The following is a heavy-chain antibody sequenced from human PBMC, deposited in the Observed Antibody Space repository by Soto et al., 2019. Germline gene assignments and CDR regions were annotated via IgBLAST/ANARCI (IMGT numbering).Heavy chain of an antibody. CDR3: AKSDRVVTALVLIDY. V-gene: IGHV3-30*18. D-gene: IGHD2-21*02. Sequence: GGSLRLSCAASGFTFSSYGMHWVRQAPGKGLEWVAVISYDGSNKYYADSVKGRFTISRDNSKNTLYLQMNSLRAEDTAVYYCAKSDRVVTALVLIDYWGQGTLVTVSS. CDR2: ISYDGSNK. J-gene: IGHJ4*02. CDR1: GFTFSSYG.